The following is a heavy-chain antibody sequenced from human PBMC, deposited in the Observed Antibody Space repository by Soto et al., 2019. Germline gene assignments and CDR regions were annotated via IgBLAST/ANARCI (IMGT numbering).Heavy chain of an antibody. V-gene: IGHV1-46*01. D-gene: IGHD2-21*02. J-gene: IGHJ3*02. CDR3: ARDRAYCGGDCFEPDVFDI. CDR1: GYTFTSYY. Sequence: ASVKVSCKASGYTFTSYYMHWVRQAPGQGLEWMGIINPSGGSTSYAQKFQGRVTMTRDTSTSTVYMELSSLRSEDTAVYYCARDRAYCGGDCFEPDVFDIWGQGTMVTVSS. CDR2: INPSGGST.